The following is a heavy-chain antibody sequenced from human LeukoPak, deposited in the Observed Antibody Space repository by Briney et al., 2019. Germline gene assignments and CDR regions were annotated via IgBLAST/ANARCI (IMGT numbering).Heavy chain of an antibody. D-gene: IGHD3-3*01. CDR3: ARGVRFLEWLLGYYYYYMDV. CDR1: GYTFTSYG. CDR2: VSAYNGNT. V-gene: IGHV1-18*01. J-gene: IGHJ6*03. Sequence: ASVKVSCKASGYTFTSYGISWVRQAPGQGLEWMGWVSAYNGNTNYAQKLQGRVTITRNTSISTAYMELSSLRSEDTAVYYCARGVRFLEWLLGYYYYYMDVWGKGTTVTVSS.